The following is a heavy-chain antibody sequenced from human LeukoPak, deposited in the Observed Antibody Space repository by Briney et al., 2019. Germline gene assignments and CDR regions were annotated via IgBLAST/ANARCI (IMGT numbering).Heavy chain of an antibody. CDR2: ISTYNGNK. V-gene: IGHV1-18*01. CDR1: AYIFSSFG. Sequence: GASVKVSCKASAYIFSSFGISWVRQAPGQGLEWMGWISTYNGNKNSAQKFQGRVTMTTDTSTSTAYMELRSLRSDDTAVYYCAGDQRPTTQWVVDDASDIWGQGTMVTVSS. J-gene: IGHJ3*02. CDR3: AGDQRPTTQWVVDDASDI. D-gene: IGHD6-19*01.